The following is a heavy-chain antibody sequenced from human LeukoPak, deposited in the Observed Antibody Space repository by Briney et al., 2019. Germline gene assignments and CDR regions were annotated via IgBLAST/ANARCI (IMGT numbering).Heavy chain of an antibody. CDR1: GGTFSSYA. CDR3: ARSPITMVRGDPNYYFDY. V-gene: IGHV1-69*01. D-gene: IGHD3-10*01. CDR2: IIPIFGTA. Sequence: SVTVSCKASGGTFSSYAISWVRQAPGQGLEWMGGIIPIFGTANYAQKSQGRVTITADESTSTAYMELSSLRSEDTAVYYCARSPITMVRGDPNYYFDYWGQGTLVTVSS. J-gene: IGHJ4*02.